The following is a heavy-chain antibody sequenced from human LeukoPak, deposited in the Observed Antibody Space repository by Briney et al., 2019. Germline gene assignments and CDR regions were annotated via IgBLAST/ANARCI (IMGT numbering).Heavy chain of an antibody. J-gene: IGHJ5*02. V-gene: IGHV1-8*03. CDR1: GYTFTSYD. Sequence: ASVKVSCKSSGYTFTSYDINWVRQAPGQGLEWMGWMNPNSGNTGYAQKFQGRVTITRNTSISTAYMELSSLRSEDTAVYYCARPVPYCSSTSCYGYWFDPWGQGTLVTVPS. CDR2: MNPNSGNT. CDR3: ARPVPYCSSTSCYGYWFDP. D-gene: IGHD2-2*01.